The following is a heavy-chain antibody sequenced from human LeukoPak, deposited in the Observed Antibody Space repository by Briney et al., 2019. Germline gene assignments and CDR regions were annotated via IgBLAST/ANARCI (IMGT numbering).Heavy chain of an antibody. CDR3: ARAAYDSSAVDAFDI. V-gene: IGHV3-11*01. J-gene: IGHJ3*02. D-gene: IGHD3-22*01. CDR2: TNTAGNTI. CDR1: GFTFRDYF. Sequence: GGSLRLSCAASGFTFRDYFMSWIRQAPGKGLEWVAYTNTAGNTIYYADSMKGRFTISRDNAKNSLYLQMNTLRAEDTAVYYCARAAYDSSAVDAFDIWGQGTMVTVSP.